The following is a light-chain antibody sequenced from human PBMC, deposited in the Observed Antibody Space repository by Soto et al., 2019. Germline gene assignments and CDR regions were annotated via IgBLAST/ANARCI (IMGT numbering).Light chain of an antibody. CDR3: SSYTGSNIV. CDR2: EVS. J-gene: IGLJ3*02. Sequence: QSVLTQPASVSGSPGQSITISCTGTSSDVGGYNYVSWYQQHPGKAPKFIIYEVSNRPSGVSSRFSGSKSGNTASLTISGLQAEDEADYYCSSYTGSNIVFGGGTKVTVL. V-gene: IGLV2-14*01. CDR1: SSDVGGYNY.